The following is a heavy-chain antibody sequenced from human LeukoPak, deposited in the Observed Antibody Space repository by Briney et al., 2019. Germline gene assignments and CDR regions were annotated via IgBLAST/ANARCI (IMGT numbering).Heavy chain of an antibody. J-gene: IGHJ2*01. CDR3: ARALLYSSSSWYFDL. D-gene: IGHD6-6*01. V-gene: IGHV1-69*05. CDR1: GGTFSSYA. Sequence: GASVKVSCKASGGTFSSYAISWVRQAPGQGLEWMGGIIPIFGTANYAQKFQGRVTMTTDTSTSTAYMELRSLRSDDTAVYYCARALLYSSSSWYFDLWGRGTLVTVSS. CDR2: IIPIFGTA.